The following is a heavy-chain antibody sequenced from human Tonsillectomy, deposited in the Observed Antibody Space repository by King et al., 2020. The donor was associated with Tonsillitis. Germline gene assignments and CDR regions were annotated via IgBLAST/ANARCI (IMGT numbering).Heavy chain of an antibody. Sequence: VQLVQSGTEVKKPGASVKVSCKVSGHTLIELSILWVRQAPGKGLEWMGGFDAEGAGTIYAQKFQGRVTMTEDTSTDTAYMELSSLRSDDTAVYYCATVGSSSSPPHEVYYYGMDVWGQGTTVIVSS. CDR2: FDAEGAGT. J-gene: IGHJ6*02. CDR3: ATVGSSSSPPHEVYYYGMDV. CDR1: GHTLIELS. V-gene: IGHV1-24*01. D-gene: IGHD6-13*01.